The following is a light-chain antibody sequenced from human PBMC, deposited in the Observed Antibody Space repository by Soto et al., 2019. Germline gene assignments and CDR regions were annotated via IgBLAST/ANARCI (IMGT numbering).Light chain of an antibody. J-gene: IGLJ2*01. CDR1: SSDVGGSKY. CDR3: SSYGGSNNLV. CDR2: EVS. Sequence: QSALTQPASVSGSPGQSITISCTGSSSDVGGSKYVSWYQQHPGKAPRLLIYEVSKRPSGVPDRFSGSKSGNTASLTVSGLQAEDEADYYCSSYGGSNNLVFGGGTKVTVL. V-gene: IGLV2-8*01.